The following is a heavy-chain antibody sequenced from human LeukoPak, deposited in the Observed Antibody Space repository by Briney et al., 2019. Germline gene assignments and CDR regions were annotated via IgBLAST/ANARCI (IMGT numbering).Heavy chain of an antibody. CDR3: ARHAPYYYDSTGYST. CDR1: GGSISSSSYY. D-gene: IGHD3-22*01. J-gene: IGHJ4*02. Sequence: PSETLSLTCTVSGGSISSSSYYWGWIRQPPGNGLEWIGSIYYSGSTYYNPSLKSRVTISVDTSKNQFSLRLSSVTAADTAVYYCARHAPYYYDSTGYSTWGQGTLVTVSS. V-gene: IGHV4-39*01. CDR2: IYYSGST.